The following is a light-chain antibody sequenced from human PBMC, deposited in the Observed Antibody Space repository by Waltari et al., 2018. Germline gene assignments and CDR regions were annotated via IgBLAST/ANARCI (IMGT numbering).Light chain of an antibody. CDR3: QQRSNWPRIS. J-gene: IGKJ5*01. CDR2: DAS. Sequence: FVLTQSPASLSLSAGERATHPCRSSQDIKKFLAWYQQKPGQAPRLIIHDASTRSTGIPARFSGSGSGTDFTLTISSVEPEDFAVYYCQQRSNWPRISFGQGTRLELK. CDR1: QDIKKF. V-gene: IGKV3-11*01.